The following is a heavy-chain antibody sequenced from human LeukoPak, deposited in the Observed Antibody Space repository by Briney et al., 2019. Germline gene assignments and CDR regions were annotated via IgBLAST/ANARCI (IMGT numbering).Heavy chain of an antibody. CDR2: INPNSGGT. J-gene: IGHJ3*02. V-gene: IGHV1-2*02. D-gene: IGHD5-18*01. CDR3: AKSSAMVNDAFDI. Sequence: ASVKVSCKASGYTFTDYYMHWVRLAPGQGLEWMGWINPNSGGTNYAQKFQGRVTMTRDTSISTAYMELSRLRSDDTAVYYCAKSSAMVNDAFDIWGQGTMVTVSS. CDR1: GYTFTDYY.